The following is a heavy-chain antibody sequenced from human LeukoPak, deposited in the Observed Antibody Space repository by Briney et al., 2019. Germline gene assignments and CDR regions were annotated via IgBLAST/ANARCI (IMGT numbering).Heavy chain of an antibody. V-gene: IGHV1-69*06. D-gene: IGHD2-15*01. CDR3: AREGMDIVVVVAAMGAFDI. CDR2: IIPNFGTA. Sequence: SVKDSCKASGGTFISYAISCVRQTPGQRREWMGGIIPNFGTANYVQKFQGGVTITADKSTSTAYMELSSLRSEDTDVYYCAREGMDIVVVVAAMGAFDIWGQGTMVTVSS. J-gene: IGHJ3*02. CDR1: GGTFISYA.